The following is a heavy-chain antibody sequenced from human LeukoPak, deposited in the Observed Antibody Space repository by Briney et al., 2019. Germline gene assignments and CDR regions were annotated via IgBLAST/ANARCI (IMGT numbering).Heavy chain of an antibody. D-gene: IGHD3-16*01. CDR1: GFTFDDYA. CDR3: AKDITWQGGPFDY. Sequence: PGGSLRLSSAASGFTFDDYAMHWVRQAPGKGLEWVSGISWNSGSIGYADSVKGRFTISRDNAKNSLYLQMNSLRAEDTALYYCAKDITWQGGPFDYWGQGTLVTVSS. J-gene: IGHJ4*02. CDR2: ISWNSGSI. V-gene: IGHV3-9*01.